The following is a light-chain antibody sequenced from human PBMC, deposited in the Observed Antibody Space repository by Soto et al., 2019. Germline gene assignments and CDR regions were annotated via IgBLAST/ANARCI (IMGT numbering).Light chain of an antibody. CDR1: SSDVGSYNL. V-gene: IGLV2-23*01. J-gene: IGLJ1*01. CDR2: EGS. CDR3: CPYAGSSTFV. Sequence: QSALTQPASVSGSPGQSITISCTGTSSDVGSYNLVSWYQQHPGKAPKLMIYEGSKRPSGVSNRFSGSKSGNTASLTISGLQAEDEADYYCCPYAGSSTFVFGTGTKGTVL.